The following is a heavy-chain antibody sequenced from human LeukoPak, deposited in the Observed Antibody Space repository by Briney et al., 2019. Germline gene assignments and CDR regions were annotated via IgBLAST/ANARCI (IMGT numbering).Heavy chain of an antibody. CDR1: GYTFSSYG. V-gene: IGHV1-18*01. D-gene: IGHD6-13*01. CDR2: ISSYNGNT. CDR3: ATGTPSSWYNYFDY. Sequence: ASVKVSCKASGYTFSSYGISWVRQAPGQGLEWMGWISSYNGNTNYAQKFQGRVTMTTDTSTSTAYMELRSLRSDDTAVYYCATGTPSSWYNYFDYWGQGTLVTGSS. J-gene: IGHJ4*02.